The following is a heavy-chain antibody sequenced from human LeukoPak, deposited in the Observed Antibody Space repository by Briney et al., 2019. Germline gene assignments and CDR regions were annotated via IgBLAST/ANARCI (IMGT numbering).Heavy chain of an antibody. V-gene: IGHV1-2*06. CDR3: ATGYCSSTSCYTLIDY. Sequence: ASVKVSCKASGYSFTGYYMHWVRQAPGQGLEWMGRINPNSGGTNYAQKFQGRVTMTRDTSISTAYMDLSRLRSDDTAVYYCATGYCSSTSCYTLIDYWGQGTLVTVSS. D-gene: IGHD2-2*02. CDR2: INPNSGGT. J-gene: IGHJ4*02. CDR1: GYSFTGYY.